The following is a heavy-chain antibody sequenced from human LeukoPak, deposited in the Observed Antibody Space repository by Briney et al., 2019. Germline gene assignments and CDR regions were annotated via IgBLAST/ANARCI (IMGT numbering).Heavy chain of an antibody. CDR1: GGTFSSHA. Sequence: SVKVSCKASGGTFSSHAISWVRQAPGQGLEWMGGITPIFGTAKYAQKFQGRVTITADEPTSTAYMELSSLRSEDTAVYYCARDSSEFRSLIPHWGQGTLVTVSS. D-gene: IGHD1-14*01. J-gene: IGHJ1*01. V-gene: IGHV1-69*13. CDR2: ITPIFGTA. CDR3: ARDSSEFRSLIPH.